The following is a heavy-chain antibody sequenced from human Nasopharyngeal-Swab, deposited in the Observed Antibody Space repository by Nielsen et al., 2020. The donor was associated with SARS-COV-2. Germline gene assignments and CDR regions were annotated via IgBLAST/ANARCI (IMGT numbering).Heavy chain of an antibody. V-gene: IGHV4-61*08. CDR3: ARAPRTQESSSWYFDY. CDR1: GGSISSGGYY. Sequence: SETLSLTCAVSGGSISSGGYYWSWIRQPPGKGLEWIGYIYYSGSTNYNPSLKSRVTISVDTSKNQFSLKLSSVTAADTAVYYCARAPRTQESSSWYFDYWGQGTLVTVSS. CDR2: IYYSGST. J-gene: IGHJ4*02. D-gene: IGHD6-13*01.